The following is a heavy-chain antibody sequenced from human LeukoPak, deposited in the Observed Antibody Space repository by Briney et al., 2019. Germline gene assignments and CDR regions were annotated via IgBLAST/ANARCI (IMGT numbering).Heavy chain of an antibody. D-gene: IGHD4-17*01. J-gene: IGHJ4*02. CDR3: AKDLRKTTVTTLFDY. CDR1: GFTFSSYA. Sequence: GRSLRLSCAASGFTFSSYARHWVRQAPGKGLEWVAVISYDGSNKYYADSVKGRFTISRDNSKNTLYLQMNSLRAEDTAVYYCAKDLRKTTVTTLFDYWGQGTLVTVSS. CDR2: ISYDGSNK. V-gene: IGHV3-30*04.